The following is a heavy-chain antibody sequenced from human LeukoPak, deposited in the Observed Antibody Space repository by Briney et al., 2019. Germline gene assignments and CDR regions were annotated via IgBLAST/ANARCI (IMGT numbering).Heavy chain of an antibody. D-gene: IGHD3-22*01. Sequence: GGSLRLSCAASGFTLGSNTMSWVRQAPGKGLEWVSIIYSGGSTSYADSVKGRFTISRDNSKNTLYLQMNSLRTEDTAVYYCARGGSYFDISGYYFYWGQGTLVTVSS. V-gene: IGHV3-66*01. J-gene: IGHJ4*02. CDR3: ARGGSYFDISGYYFY. CDR2: IYSGGST. CDR1: GFTLGSNT.